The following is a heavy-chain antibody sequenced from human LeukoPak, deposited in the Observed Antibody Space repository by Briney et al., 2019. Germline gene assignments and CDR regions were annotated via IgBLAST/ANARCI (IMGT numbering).Heavy chain of an antibody. J-gene: IGHJ4*02. CDR2: IKRDGSET. CDR3: ARISTAVAGADY. V-gene: IGHV3-7*01. Sequence: GGSLRLSCAASGFTFSSHWMSWVRQAPGKGLEWVANIKRDGSETYYVDSVKGRFTISRENTKNSLYLQMDSLRAEDTAVYFCARISTAVAGADYWGQGTLVTVSS. D-gene: IGHD6-19*01. CDR1: GFTFSSHW.